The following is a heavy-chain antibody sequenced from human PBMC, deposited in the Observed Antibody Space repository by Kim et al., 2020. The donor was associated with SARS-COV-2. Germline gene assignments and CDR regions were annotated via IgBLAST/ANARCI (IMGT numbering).Heavy chain of an antibody. CDR1: GGSVSSSSYY. Sequence: SETLSLTCSVFGGSVSSSSYYWGWIRQSPGKGLEWIGSFHSSGYTYYNPALKSRVSISVDTSKNQLSLRMSSVMAADTAVFYCAKTQGVTPETHGMDVWG. J-gene: IGHJ6*01. D-gene: IGHD3-10*01. CDR3: AKTQGVTPETHGMDV. V-gene: IGHV4-39*01. CDR2: FHSSGYT.